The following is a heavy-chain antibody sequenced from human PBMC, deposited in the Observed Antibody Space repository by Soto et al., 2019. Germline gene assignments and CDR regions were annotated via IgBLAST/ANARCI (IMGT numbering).Heavy chain of an antibody. CDR2: IYTSGST. V-gene: IGHV4-4*07. Sequence: WVRQKPGKGLEWIGRIYTSGSTNYNPSLKSRVTMSVDTSKNQFSLKLSSVTAADTAVYYCARDRTYSSSWYGVWFDPWGQGTLVTVSS. D-gene: IGHD6-13*01. CDR3: ARDRTYSSSWYGVWFDP. J-gene: IGHJ5*02.